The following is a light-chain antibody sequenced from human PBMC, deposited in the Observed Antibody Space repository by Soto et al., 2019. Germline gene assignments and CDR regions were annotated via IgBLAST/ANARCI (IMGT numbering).Light chain of an antibody. CDR2: DAS. CDR3: QQYGSSPRT. J-gene: IGKJ1*01. V-gene: IGKV3-20*01. CDR1: QSVRSY. Sequence: EIVMTQSPGTLSLSPGERATLSCRASQSVRSYLAWYQQKPGQAPRLLIYDASNRAPGIPARFSGSGSGTDFTLTISRLEPEDFAVYYCQQYGSSPRTFGQGTKVDIK.